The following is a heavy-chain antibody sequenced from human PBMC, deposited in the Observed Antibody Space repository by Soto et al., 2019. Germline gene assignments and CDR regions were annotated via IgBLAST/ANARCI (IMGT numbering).Heavy chain of an antibody. V-gene: IGHV1-46*03. Sequence: GASVKVSCKASGYTFTSYYMHWVRQAPGQGLEWMGKINPSGGSTSYAQKFQGRVTMTRDTSTSTVYMELSSLRSENTAVYYCTRSFTSRSAFDYWGQGTLVTVSS. CDR1: GYTFTSYY. CDR2: INPSGGST. J-gene: IGHJ4*02. D-gene: IGHD3-3*01. CDR3: TRSFTSRSAFDY.